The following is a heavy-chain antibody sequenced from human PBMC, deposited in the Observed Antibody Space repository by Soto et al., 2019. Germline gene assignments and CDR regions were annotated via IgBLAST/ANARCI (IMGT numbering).Heavy chain of an antibody. V-gene: IGHV1-46*01. CDR3: ARDPYDSSGYDWENFAYYVDY. CDR1: GYTFTSYY. J-gene: IGHJ4*02. Sequence: QVQLVQSGAEVKKPGASVKVSCKASGYTFTSYYMHWLRQAPGQGLEWMGIMNPSGGNTIYAQNFQGRVTMTRDTSTSTVFMELSGLRSDDTAVYYCARDPYDSSGYDWENFAYYVDYWGQGTLVTVSS. D-gene: IGHD3-22*01. CDR2: MNPSGGNT.